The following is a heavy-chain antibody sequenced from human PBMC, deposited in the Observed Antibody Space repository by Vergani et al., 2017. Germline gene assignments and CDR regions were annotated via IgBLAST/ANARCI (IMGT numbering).Heavy chain of an antibody. CDR1: GFTFSSYD. Sequence: EVQLVESGGGLVQPGGSLRLSCAASGFTFSSYDMHWVRQATGKGLEWVSAIGTAGDTYYPGSVKGRFTISRENAKNSLYLQMNSLRAGDTAIYSCARSVSTTVGDPPGYWGQGTLVTVSS. CDR3: ARSVSTTVGDPPGY. V-gene: IGHV3-13*01. J-gene: IGHJ4*02. CDR2: IGTAGDT. D-gene: IGHD4-23*01.